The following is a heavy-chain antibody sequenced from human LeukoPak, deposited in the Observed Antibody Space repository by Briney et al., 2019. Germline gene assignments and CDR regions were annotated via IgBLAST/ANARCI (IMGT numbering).Heavy chain of an antibody. CDR2: INPNTGGT. J-gene: IGHJ5*02. Sequence: GASVKVSCKASGYTFTGYYMHWVRQAPGQGLECMGWINPNTGGTNYAQKFQGRVTMTRDTSITTAYMELSRLTSDDTAVYYCARDGNWNYHWFDPWGQGTLVTVSS. D-gene: IGHD1-7*01. CDR1: GYTFTGYY. CDR3: ARDGNWNYHWFDP. V-gene: IGHV1-2*02.